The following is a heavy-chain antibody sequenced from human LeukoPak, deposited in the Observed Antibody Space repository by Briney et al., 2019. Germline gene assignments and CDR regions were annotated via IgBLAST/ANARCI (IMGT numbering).Heavy chain of an antibody. CDR3: AKDLAYYYGSGSYLPFDY. D-gene: IGHD3-10*01. V-gene: IGHV3-30-3*01. CDR2: ISYDGSNK. J-gene: IGHJ4*02. Sequence: GGSLRLSCAASGFTFSSYAMHWVRQAPGKGLEWVAVISYDGSNKYYADSVKGRFTISRDNSKNTLYLQMNSLRAEDTAVYYCAKDLAYYYGSGSYLPFDYWGQGTLVTVPS. CDR1: GFTFSSYA.